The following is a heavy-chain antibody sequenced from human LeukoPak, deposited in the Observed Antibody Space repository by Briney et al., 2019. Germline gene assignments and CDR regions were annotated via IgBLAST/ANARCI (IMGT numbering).Heavy chain of an antibody. J-gene: IGHJ4*02. CDR3: ARGYVSFDY. Sequence: SETLSLTCAVYGGSFSGYYWSWIRQPPGKGLEWIGEINHSGSTNYNPSLKSRVTISVDTSKNQFSLKLSSVTAADTAVYYCARGYVSFDYWGQGALVTVSS. D-gene: IGHD3-16*01. CDR2: INHSGST. V-gene: IGHV4-34*01. CDR1: GGSFSGYY.